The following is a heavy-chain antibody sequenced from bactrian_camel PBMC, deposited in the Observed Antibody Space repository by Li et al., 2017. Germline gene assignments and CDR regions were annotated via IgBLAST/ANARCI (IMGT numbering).Heavy chain of an antibody. J-gene: IGHJ4*01. D-gene: IGHD2*01. CDR2: VNIDGSI. V-gene: IGHV3S53*01. Sequence: HVQLVESGGGSVEAGGSLRLSCSASASYSQYCMIWFRQAPGKDREAITTVNIDGSINYADSVKGRFTISQDAAKNTLYLQMDSLKREDTAMYYCAADDTFGGYCEQSDYFIYGQGTQVTVS. CDR1: ASYSQYC.